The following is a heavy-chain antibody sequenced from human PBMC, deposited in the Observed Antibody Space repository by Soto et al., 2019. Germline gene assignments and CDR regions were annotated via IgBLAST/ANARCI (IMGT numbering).Heavy chain of an antibody. Sequence: ASVKVSCKASGYTFTSYPMHWVRQAPGQRLEWMGWINVGNGNTRYSQRFQGRVTITRDTSASTAYMKLSSLRSEDTAVYYCARDNCSGGSCYSRCGYWGQGTLVTVSS. CDR1: GYTFTSYP. CDR3: ARDNCSGGSCYSRCGY. V-gene: IGHV1-3*01. J-gene: IGHJ4*02. D-gene: IGHD2-15*01. CDR2: INVGNGNT.